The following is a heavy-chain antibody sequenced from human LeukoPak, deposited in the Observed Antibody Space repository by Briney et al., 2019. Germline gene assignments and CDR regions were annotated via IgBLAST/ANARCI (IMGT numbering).Heavy chain of an antibody. D-gene: IGHD3-10*01. CDR1: GFTFSSYA. V-gene: IGHV3-23*01. CDR2: ISGSGGST. Sequence: PGGSLRLSCAASGFTFSSYAMSWVRQAPGKGLDWVSAISGSGGSTYYADSVKGRFTISRDNSKNTLYLQMNSLRAEDTAVYYCAKVYYYGSGSYYNDAFDIWGQGTMVTVSS. CDR3: AKVYYYGSGSYYNDAFDI. J-gene: IGHJ3*02.